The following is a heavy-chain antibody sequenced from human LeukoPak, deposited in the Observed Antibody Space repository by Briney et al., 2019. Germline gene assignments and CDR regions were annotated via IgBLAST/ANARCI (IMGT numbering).Heavy chain of an antibody. CDR1: GGSFSGYY. D-gene: IGHD3-3*01. Sequence: PSETLSLTCAVYGGSFSGYYWSWIRQPPGKGLEWIGEINHSGSTYYNPSLKSRVTISVDTSKNQFSLKLSSVTAADTAVYYCARKNYDFWSGYLWANWFDPWGQGTLVTVSS. CDR3: ARKNYDFWSGYLWANWFDP. CDR2: INHSGST. V-gene: IGHV4-34*01. J-gene: IGHJ5*02.